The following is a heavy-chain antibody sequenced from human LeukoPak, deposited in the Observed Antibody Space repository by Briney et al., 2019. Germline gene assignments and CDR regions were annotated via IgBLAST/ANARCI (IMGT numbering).Heavy chain of an antibody. CDR3: AGDTGRDGYSFDY. V-gene: IGHV1-2*02. J-gene: IGHJ4*02. D-gene: IGHD5-24*01. CDR1: GYTFTGYH. Sequence: GALVKVSCKASGYTFTGYHMHWVRQAPGQGLEWMGWIDPNSGGTNYVQKFQGRVTMTRDTSISTAYMELSRLRSDDTAVYYCAGDTGRDGYSFDYWGQGTLVTVSS. CDR2: IDPNSGGT.